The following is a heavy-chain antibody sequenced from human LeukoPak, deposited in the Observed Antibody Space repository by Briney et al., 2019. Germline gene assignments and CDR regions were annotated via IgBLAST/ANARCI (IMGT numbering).Heavy chain of an antibody. Sequence: ASVKVSCKASGYTFTGYYMHWVRQAPGQGLEWMGWINPNSGGTNYAQKFQGRVTITADESTSTAYMELSSLRSEDTAVYYCARDVPVVGATKGKPYYYMDVWGKGTTVTISS. CDR1: GYTFTGYY. CDR2: INPNSGGT. V-gene: IGHV1-2*02. J-gene: IGHJ6*03. D-gene: IGHD1-26*01. CDR3: ARDVPVVGATKGKPYYYMDV.